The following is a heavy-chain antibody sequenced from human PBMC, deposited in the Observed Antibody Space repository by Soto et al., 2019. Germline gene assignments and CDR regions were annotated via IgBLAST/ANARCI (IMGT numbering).Heavy chain of an antibody. CDR2: ISYDGSNK. CDR3: AKNKRYCTSTTCPPYYGMDV. CDR1: GFTFSSYG. J-gene: IGHJ6*02. Sequence: PGWSLRLSCAASGFTFSSYGMHWVRQAPGKGLEWVAVISYDGSNKYFADSVKGRFTISRDNSNKMLYLQMNGLRGDDTAVYYCAKNKRYCTSTTCPPYYGMDVWGQGTTVTVSS. V-gene: IGHV3-30*18. D-gene: IGHD2-2*01.